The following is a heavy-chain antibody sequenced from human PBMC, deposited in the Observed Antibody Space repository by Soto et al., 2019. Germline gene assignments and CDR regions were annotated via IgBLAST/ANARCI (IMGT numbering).Heavy chain of an antibody. CDR1: GVTCGSYA. CDR3: ANHSGWSSYTWFAP. D-gene: IGHD6-19*01. J-gene: IGHJ5*02. Sequence: TGGSLRLSCAASGVTCGSYAMSWVRQAPGKGLEWVSAISGSGGSTYYADSVKGRFTISRDNSKNTRSLQMNSLRAEDTAVYYCANHSGWSSYTWFAPWGKGTLVPVSP. V-gene: IGHV3-23*01. CDR2: ISGSGGST.